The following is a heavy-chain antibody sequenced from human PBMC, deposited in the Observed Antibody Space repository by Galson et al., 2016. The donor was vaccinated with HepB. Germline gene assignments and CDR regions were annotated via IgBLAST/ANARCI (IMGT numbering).Heavy chain of an antibody. CDR2: LSHTAAST. CDR3: VKEGGAYSRGGYFDY. V-gene: IGHV3-23*01. J-gene: IGHJ1*01. D-gene: IGHD4-11*01. Sequence: SLRLSCAVSGFTFTTYAMGWVRQVPGKGLEWVSTLSHTAASTYYADSVKGRFTISRDISKNTLYLHINSLRAGDTAMYYCVKEGGAYSRGGYFDYWGQGTLVTVSS. CDR1: GFTFTTYA.